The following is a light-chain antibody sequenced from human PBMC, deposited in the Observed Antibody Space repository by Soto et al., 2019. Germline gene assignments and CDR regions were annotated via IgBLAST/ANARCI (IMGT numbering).Light chain of an antibody. CDR3: QQYGRSPWT. CDR1: QTVLYSPNNKNY. J-gene: IGKJ1*01. V-gene: IGKV4-1*01. Sequence: DLVLTQSPDSLTVSLGEMATTNCKSSQTVLYSPNNKNYLAWYQQKPGQPPKLLIYWASTRESGVPDRFTGSGSATDFTLTISRLEPEDFGVYFCQQYGRSPWTFGQGTKVDIK. CDR2: WAS.